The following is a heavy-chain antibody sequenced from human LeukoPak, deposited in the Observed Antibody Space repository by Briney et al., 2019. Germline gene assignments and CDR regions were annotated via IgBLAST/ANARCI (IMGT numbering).Heavy chain of an antibody. CDR2: ISGSSSYT. CDR3: ARHGSGSYYGMDV. Sequence: GGSLRLSCAASGFTFSDYYMSWIRQAPGKGLEWVSYISGSSSYTNYADSVKGRTTISRDNAKNSLYLQMNSLRAEDTAVYYCARHGSGSYYGMDVWGQGTTVSVSS. D-gene: IGHD3-10*01. V-gene: IGHV3-11*03. J-gene: IGHJ6*02. CDR1: GFTFSDYY.